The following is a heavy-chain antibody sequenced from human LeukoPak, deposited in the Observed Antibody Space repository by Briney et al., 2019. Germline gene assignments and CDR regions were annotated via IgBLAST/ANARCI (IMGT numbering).Heavy chain of an antibody. D-gene: IGHD3-22*01. CDR1: GGSFSDYY. CDR3: ARELYSSGYHDAFDI. CDR2: INHSGST. Sequence: SGTLSLTGAVYGGSFSDYYWGWIRQPPGKGLEWIREINHSGSTNYNPSLKSRVTISVDTSKNQFCLKLSSVTAADTAVYYCARELYSSGYHDAFDIWGQGTMVTVSS. V-gene: IGHV4-34*01. J-gene: IGHJ3*02.